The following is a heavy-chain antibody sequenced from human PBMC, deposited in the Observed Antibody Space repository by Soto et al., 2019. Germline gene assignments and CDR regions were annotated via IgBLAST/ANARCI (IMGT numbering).Heavy chain of an antibody. CDR3: ARHPTSGPSDY. J-gene: IGHJ4*02. Sequence: SETLSLTCTVSCGSISSSSYYWGWIRQPPGKGLEWIGSIYYSGSTYYNPSLKSRVTISVDTSKNQFSLKLSSVTAADTAVYYCARHPTSGPSDYWGQGTLVTVSS. CDR1: CGSISSSSYY. V-gene: IGHV4-39*01. D-gene: IGHD1-26*01. CDR2: IYYSGST.